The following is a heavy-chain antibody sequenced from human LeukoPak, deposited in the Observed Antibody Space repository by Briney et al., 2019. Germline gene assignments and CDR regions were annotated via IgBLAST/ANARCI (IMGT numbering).Heavy chain of an antibody. CDR2: IWYDGSNK. CDR3: ARDLDGGTIFDY. Sequence: GGSLRLSCAASGFTFSSYGMHWVRQAPGKGLEWVAVIWYDGSNKYYADSVKGRFTISRDNSKNTLYLQMNSVRAEDTAVYYCARDLDGGTIFDYWGQGTLVTVSS. V-gene: IGHV3-33*01. J-gene: IGHJ4*02. CDR1: GFTFSSYG. D-gene: IGHD4-23*01.